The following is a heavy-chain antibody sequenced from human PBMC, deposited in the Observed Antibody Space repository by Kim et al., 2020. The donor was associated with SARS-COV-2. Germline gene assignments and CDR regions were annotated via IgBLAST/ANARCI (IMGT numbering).Heavy chain of an antibody. J-gene: IGHJ6*02. V-gene: IGHV1-46*01. CDR3: AREKIPNATPAGEEYYYYYGMDV. D-gene: IGHD2-2*01. CDR2: INPSGGST. Sequence: ASVKVSCKASGYTFSSYYMHWVRQAPGQGLEWMGIINPSGGSTRYAQKFQGRVTMTSDTSTSTVYMELSSLRSEDTAVYYCAREKIPNATPAGEEYYYYYGMDVWGQGTTVTVSS. CDR1: GYTFSSYY.